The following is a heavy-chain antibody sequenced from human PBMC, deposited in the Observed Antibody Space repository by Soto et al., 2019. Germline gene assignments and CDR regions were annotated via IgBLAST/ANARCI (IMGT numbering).Heavy chain of an antibody. V-gene: IGHV4-39*01. CDR3: ARLPARATVAAGGMDV. CDR1: GCSIRSSIHY. J-gene: IGHJ6*02. CDR2: IYYIGLT. Sequence: PXETLYLTCSVSGCSIRSSIHYWGWLRQPPGKGLEWTGSIYYIGLTHYTPSVKSRVTISADTSKNQFSLKLNSVTAADTAVYYCARLPARATVAAGGMDVWVQEPTVTVSS. D-gene: IGHD6-13*01.